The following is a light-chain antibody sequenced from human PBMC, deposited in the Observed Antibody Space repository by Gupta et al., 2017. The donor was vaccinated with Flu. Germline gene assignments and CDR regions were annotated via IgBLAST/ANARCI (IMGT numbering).Light chain of an antibody. Sequence: TSSDVGGYDYVSWYQQHPGKAPKLMIYEVTHRPSGVSNRFSGSRSGNTASLTISGLQAEDEADYYCSSYTTYTTLVFGGGTKLTVL. J-gene: IGLJ3*02. CDR2: EVT. CDR3: SSYTTYTTLV. V-gene: IGLV2-14*01. CDR1: SSDVGGYDY.